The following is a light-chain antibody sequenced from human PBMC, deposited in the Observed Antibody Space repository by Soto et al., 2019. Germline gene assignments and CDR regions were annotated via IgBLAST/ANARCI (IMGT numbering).Light chain of an antibody. CDR2: AVT. CDR3: GSYTGASTYV. V-gene: IGLV2-14*01. Sequence: QSALTPPASVSGSPVQSGTISCAGTSGDVGGYNSVSWSQQHPGKAPKLMIHAVTNRPSGVSNRFSGSKSGNTASLTISSLQDEDDADYYCGSYTGASTYVFGTGTKLTV. J-gene: IGLJ1*01. CDR1: SGDVGGYNS.